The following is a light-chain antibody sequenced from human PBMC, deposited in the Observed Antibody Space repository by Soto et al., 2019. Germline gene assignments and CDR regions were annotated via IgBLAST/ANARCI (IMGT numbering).Light chain of an antibody. CDR2: KAS. CDR1: QSISSW. J-gene: IGKJ2*01. CDR3: QQYSSYSPYT. Sequence: DIQMTQSPSTLSASVGDRVTITCRASQSISSWLAWYLQKPGKAPKLLIYKASTLQDGVPSRFSGSASGTEFTLPISSLQPDDFATYSCQQYSSYSPYTFGQGTKLEIK. V-gene: IGKV1-5*03.